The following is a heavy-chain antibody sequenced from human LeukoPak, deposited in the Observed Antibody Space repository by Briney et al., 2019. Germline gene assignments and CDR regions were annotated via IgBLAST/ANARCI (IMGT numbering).Heavy chain of an antibody. V-gene: IGHV3-20*04. CDR2: INWSGGST. D-gene: IGHD2-2*01. J-gene: IGHJ4*02. CDR3: ARAPITSPFYFDY. Sequence: PGGSLRLSCTASGFDFDEHGMSWVRQVPGKGLEWVSGINWSGGSTGYADPLRGRFTISRDNAKNSLYLQMDSLRAEDTALYYCARAPITSPFYFDYWGQGTLVTVSS. CDR1: GFDFDEHG.